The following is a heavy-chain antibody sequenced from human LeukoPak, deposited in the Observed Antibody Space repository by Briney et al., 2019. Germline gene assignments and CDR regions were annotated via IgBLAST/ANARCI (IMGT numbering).Heavy chain of an antibody. CDR1: GFTFSTYW. V-gene: IGHV3-7*01. Sequence: GGSLRLSCAASGFTFSTYWMTWVRQAPGKGLEWVANIKEDGNEKYYVDSVKGRFTISKDNAKNSLYLQMTSLRAEDTAVYYCARRALAGSCDYWGQGTLVTVSS. D-gene: IGHD1-26*01. CDR2: IKEDGNEK. J-gene: IGHJ4*02. CDR3: ARRALAGSCDY.